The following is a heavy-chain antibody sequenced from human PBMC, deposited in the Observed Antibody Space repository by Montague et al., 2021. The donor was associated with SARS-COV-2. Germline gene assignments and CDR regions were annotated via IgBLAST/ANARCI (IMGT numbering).Heavy chain of an antibody. D-gene: IGHD6-13*01. CDR1: GFTFSSHG. CDR2: MWYDGSKE. CDR3: ARDTYSSTSGTLDF. Sequence: SRRLSWAASGFTFSSHGMHWVRQAPGKGLEWVAVMWYDGSKENYADSVKGRFTISRDNTEHMLYLQLNSLRAEDTAVYYCARDTYSSTSGTLDFWGRGTLVTVSS. J-gene: IGHJ4*02. V-gene: IGHV3-33*01.